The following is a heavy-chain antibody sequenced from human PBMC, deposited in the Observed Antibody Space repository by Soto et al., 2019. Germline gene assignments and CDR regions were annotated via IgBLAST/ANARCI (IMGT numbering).Heavy chain of an antibody. Sequence: PGGSLRLSGAASGFTFSNAWMSWVRQAPGKGLEWVGRIKSKTVGGTTDYAAPVKGRFTISRDDSKNTLYLQMNSLKTEDTAAYYCTTVSDVVGYYYGMNLWGKGTTVTVSS. D-gene: IGHD2-15*01. J-gene: IGHJ6*04. CDR2: IKSKTVGGTT. V-gene: IGHV3-15*01. CDR1: GFTFSNAW. CDR3: TTVSDVVGYYYGMNL.